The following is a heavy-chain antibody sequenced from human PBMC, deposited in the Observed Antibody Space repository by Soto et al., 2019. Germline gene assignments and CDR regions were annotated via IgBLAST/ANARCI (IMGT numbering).Heavy chain of an antibody. CDR2: ISYSGNT. D-gene: IGHD6-25*01. J-gene: IGHJ4*02. Sequence: QVQLQESGPGLVKPSETLSLTCTVSGGSTSSYYWSWIRQPPGKGLEWIGYISYSGNTNYNPSLKSRVTISIDTSKNHFSLKLSSVTAADTAVYFRARQNTGYTSVDHWGQGTLVTVSS. CDR1: GGSTSSYY. V-gene: IGHV4-59*08. CDR3: ARQNTGYTSVDH.